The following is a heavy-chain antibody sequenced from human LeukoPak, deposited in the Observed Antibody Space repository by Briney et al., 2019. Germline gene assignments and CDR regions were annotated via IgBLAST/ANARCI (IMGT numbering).Heavy chain of an antibody. Sequence: SETLSLTCTVSGGSISSYYWSWIRQPPGEGLEWIGYAYSSGSTSYNPSLKSRVTISVDTSKNQFSLKLSSVTATDTAVYYCATLMRGPWRFDPWGQGTLAIVSS. CDR3: ATLMRGPWRFDP. V-gene: IGHV4-4*09. CDR1: GGSISSYY. CDR2: AYSSGST. D-gene: IGHD3-16*01. J-gene: IGHJ5*02.